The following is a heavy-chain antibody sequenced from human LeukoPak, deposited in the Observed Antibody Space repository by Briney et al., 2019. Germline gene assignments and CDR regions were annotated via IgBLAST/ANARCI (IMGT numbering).Heavy chain of an antibody. V-gene: IGHV3-21*01. D-gene: IGHD1-7*01. J-gene: IGHJ3*02. CDR3: ARPGITGTMGYGAFDI. Sequence: GGSLRLSCAASGFTFSSYGMHWVRQAPGKGLEWVSSIDSSSSYIYYADPVKGRFTISRDNAKNSLFLQMNSLRVEDTAVYYCARPGITGTMGYGAFDIWGQGTRVTVSS. CDR2: IDSSSSYI. CDR1: GFTFSSYG.